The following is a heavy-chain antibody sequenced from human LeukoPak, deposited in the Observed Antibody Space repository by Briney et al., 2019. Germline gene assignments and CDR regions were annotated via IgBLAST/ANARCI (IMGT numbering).Heavy chain of an antibody. CDR1: GFTFSSYA. J-gene: IGHJ6*02. D-gene: IGHD3-3*01. Sequence: GGSLRLSCAASGFTFSSYAMSWVRQAPGKGLEWVSAISGSGGSTYYADSVKGRFTISRDNSKNTLYLQMNSLRAEDTAVYYCAKDFSQFGVVIMTRGMDVWGQGTTVTVSS. CDR3: AKDFSQFGVVIMTRGMDV. CDR2: ISGSGGST. V-gene: IGHV3-23*01.